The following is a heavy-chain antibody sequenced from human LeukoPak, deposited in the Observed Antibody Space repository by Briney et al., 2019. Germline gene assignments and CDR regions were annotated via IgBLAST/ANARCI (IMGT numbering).Heavy chain of an antibody. CDR3: ARAPYPYGSGSHHYFDY. D-gene: IGHD3-10*01. Sequence: GGSLRLSCAAFGFTFSSYGMSWVRQAPGKGLEWVSSISDSGSSTYYADSVKGRFTISRDNAKNSLYLQMNSLRAEDTAVYYCARAPYPYGSGSHHYFDYWGQGTLVTVSS. J-gene: IGHJ4*02. V-gene: IGHV3-21*01. CDR2: ISDSGSST. CDR1: GFTFSSYG.